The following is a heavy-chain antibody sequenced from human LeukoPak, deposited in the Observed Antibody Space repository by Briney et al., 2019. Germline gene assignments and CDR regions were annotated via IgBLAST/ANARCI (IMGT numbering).Heavy chain of an antibody. V-gene: IGHV3-11*04. D-gene: IGHD3-3*01. Sequence: GGSLRLSCAASGFTFSDYYMSWIRQAPGKGLEGVSYIISSGSTIYYADSVKGRFTISRDNAKNSLYLQMNRLRAEDTAVYYCASGYYDFWSGYPYYFDYWGQGTLVTVSS. CDR3: ASGYYDFWSGYPYYFDY. J-gene: IGHJ4*02. CDR2: IISSGSTI. CDR1: GFTFSDYY.